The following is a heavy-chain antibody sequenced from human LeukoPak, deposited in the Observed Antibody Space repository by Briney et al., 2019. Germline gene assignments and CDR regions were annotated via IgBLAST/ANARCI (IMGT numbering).Heavy chain of an antibody. V-gene: IGHV3-23*01. CDR3: AKVRFYYYDSSGYSDY. D-gene: IGHD3-22*01. Sequence: PGGSLRLSCAASGFTFSSYAMSWVRQAPGKGLEWVSAISGSGGSTYYADSVKGRFTISRDNSKNTLYPQMNSLRAEDTAVYYCAKVRFYYYDSSGYSDYWGQGTLVTVSS. CDR1: GFTFSSYA. CDR2: ISGSGGST. J-gene: IGHJ4*02.